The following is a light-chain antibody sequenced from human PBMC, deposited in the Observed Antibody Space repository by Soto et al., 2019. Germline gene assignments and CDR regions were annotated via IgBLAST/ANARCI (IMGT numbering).Light chain of an antibody. Sequence: EIVMTQYPGTLSVSPGERDTLSCRASQSVSSNLAWYQQKPGQAPRLLIYGASPRATGIPARFSGSGSGTEFTLTISSLQSEDFAVYYCQQYNNWPPLTFGGGTKVEIK. J-gene: IGKJ4*01. CDR1: QSVSSN. CDR3: QQYNNWPPLT. CDR2: GAS. V-gene: IGKV3-15*01.